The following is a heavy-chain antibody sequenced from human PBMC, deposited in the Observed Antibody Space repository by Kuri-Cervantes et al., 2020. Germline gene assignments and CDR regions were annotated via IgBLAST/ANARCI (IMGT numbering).Heavy chain of an antibody. CDR3: TYTYMDV. Sequence: GESLKISCAASGFTFSGSAMHWVRQASGKGLEWVGRIRSKANSYATAYAASVKGRFTISRDDSKNTAYLRMNSLKTEDTAVYYCTYTYMDVWGKGTTVTVSS. D-gene: IGHD2-2*02. J-gene: IGHJ6*03. V-gene: IGHV3-73*01. CDR2: IRSKANSYAT. CDR1: GFTFSGSA.